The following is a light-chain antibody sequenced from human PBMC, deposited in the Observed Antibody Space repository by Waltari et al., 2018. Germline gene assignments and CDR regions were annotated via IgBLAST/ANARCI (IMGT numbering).Light chain of an antibody. CDR3: QQSYNAPYT. J-gene: IGKJ2*01. CDR1: QSISNY. V-gene: IGKV1-39*01. CDR2: VAY. Sequence: DIQMTQSPSSLPASVGDRVTITCRPSQSISNYLNWYQHKPGESPKPLVYVAYNLQRGVPSRFSGSGSETDFTLTISSLQLEDFATYYCQQSYNAPYTFGQGTNVEIK.